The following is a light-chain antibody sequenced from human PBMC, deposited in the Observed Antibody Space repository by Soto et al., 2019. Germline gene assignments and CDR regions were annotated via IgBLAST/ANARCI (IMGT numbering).Light chain of an antibody. J-gene: IGKJ3*01. CDR1: QSVTTY. Sequence: EVVLTQSPATLSLSPGERATLSCTASQSVTTYLAWYQQKPRQAPRLLIYDASTRATAIPARFSGSGSGTDFTLTISSLEPEDFAVYYCQQRSNWPPGVTFGPGTKVDIK. V-gene: IGKV3-11*01. CDR3: QQRSNWPPGVT. CDR2: DAS.